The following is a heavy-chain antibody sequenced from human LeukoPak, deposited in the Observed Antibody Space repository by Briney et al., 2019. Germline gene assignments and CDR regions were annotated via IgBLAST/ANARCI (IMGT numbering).Heavy chain of an antibody. CDR1: GGSISGYY. V-gene: IGHV4-59*01. CDR2: IYSSGST. Sequence: SETLSLTCTVSGGSISGYYWSWIRQAPGKALEWIAYIYSSGSTSYNPSLKSRVTLSVDTSNNQFSLKLSSVTAADTAEYYCARPGYIYGSFDYWGQGTLVTVSS. D-gene: IGHD5-18*01. CDR3: ARPGYIYGSFDY. J-gene: IGHJ4*02.